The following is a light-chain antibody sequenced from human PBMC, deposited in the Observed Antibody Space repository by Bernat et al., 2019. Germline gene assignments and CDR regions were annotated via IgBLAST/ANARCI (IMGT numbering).Light chain of an antibody. CDR1: QDISMY. Sequence: DIQMTQSPSSLSASVGDRVTITCRASQDISMYLAWFQQKPGEAPKSLIYRASTLQTGVPSRFSGTGSGTDFTLTISSLQPEDFGTYYCQPFDRYPLTFGGGTKVEVK. J-gene: IGKJ4*01. CDR2: RAS. CDR3: QPFDRYPLT. V-gene: IGKV1-16*01.